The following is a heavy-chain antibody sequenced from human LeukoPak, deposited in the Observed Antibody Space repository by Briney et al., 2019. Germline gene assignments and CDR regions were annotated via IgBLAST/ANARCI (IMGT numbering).Heavy chain of an antibody. CDR2: INAGNGNT. J-gene: IGHJ3*02. D-gene: IGHD6-13*01. Sequence: GASVEVSCKASGYTFTGYYMHWVRQAPGQGLEWMGWINAGNGNTKYSQKFQGRVTITRDTSASTAYMELSSLRSEDTAVYYCARDHGSSKEDDAFDIWGQGTMVTVSS. CDR3: ARDHGSSKEDDAFDI. CDR1: GYTFTGYY. V-gene: IGHV1-3*01.